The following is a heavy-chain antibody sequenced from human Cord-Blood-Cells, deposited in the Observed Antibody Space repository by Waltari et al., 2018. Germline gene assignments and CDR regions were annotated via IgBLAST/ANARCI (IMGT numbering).Heavy chain of an antibody. Sequence: QVKLQQWGAGLLKPSETLSLTCAVYGGSFSGYYWSWIRQPPGKGLEWIGEINHSGSTNYNPSLKSRVTISVDTSKNQFSRKLSSVTAADTAVYYCASNRLYYYYGMDVWGQGTTVTVSS. CDR1: GGSFSGYY. CDR3: ASNRLYYYYGMDV. V-gene: IGHV4-34*01. J-gene: IGHJ6*02. D-gene: IGHD6-25*01. CDR2: INHSGST.